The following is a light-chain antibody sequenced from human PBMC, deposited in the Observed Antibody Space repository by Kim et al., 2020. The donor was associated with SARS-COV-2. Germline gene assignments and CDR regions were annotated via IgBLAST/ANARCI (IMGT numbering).Light chain of an antibody. CDR3: QQYGSSPLT. CDR1: QSVSSGY. J-gene: IGKJ4*01. CDR2: GAS. V-gene: IGKV3-20*01. Sequence: SPGERATPSCGASQSVSSGYLAWYQQKPGQAPRLLIYGASSRATGIPDRFSGSGSGTDFTLTISRLEPEDFAVYYCQQYGSSPLTFGGGTKVDIK.